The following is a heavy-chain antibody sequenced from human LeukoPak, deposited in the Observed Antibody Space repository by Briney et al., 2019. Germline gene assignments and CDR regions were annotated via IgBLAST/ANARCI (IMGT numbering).Heavy chain of an antibody. J-gene: IGHJ5*02. CDR2: INSKNGDT. CDR3: ARDLNWGTDTVIVSFWLDP. CDR1: GYIFSTYG. D-gene: IGHD3-16*02. Sequence: ASVKVSCKASGYIFSTYGITWVRQAPGQGLEWMGWINSKNGDTNYAQKFQGRVTLTTDTSTSTAYMELRSLTSDDTAMYYCARDLNWGTDTVIVSFWLDPWGQGTLVTVSS. V-gene: IGHV1-18*01.